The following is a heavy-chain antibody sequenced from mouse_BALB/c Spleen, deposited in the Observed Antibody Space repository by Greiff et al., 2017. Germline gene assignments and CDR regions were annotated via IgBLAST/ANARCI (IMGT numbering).Heavy chain of an antibody. D-gene: IGHD1-1*01. Sequence: VQRVESGPGLVAPSQSLSITCTVSGFSLTSYGVHWVRQPPGKGLEWLGVIWAGGSTNYNSALMSRLSISKDNSKSQVFLKMNSLQTDDTAMYYCAREGYGSWMDYWGQGTSVTVSS. CDR1: GFSLTSYG. CDR2: IWAGGST. J-gene: IGHJ4*01. V-gene: IGHV2-9*02. CDR3: AREGYGSWMDY.